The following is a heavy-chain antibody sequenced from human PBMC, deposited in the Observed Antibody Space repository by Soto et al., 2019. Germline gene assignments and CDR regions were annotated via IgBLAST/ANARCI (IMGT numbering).Heavy chain of an antibody. CDR3: ARAMITFGGVIVSPWFDP. Sequence: SEPLSLTCPVSGGSISSGYYYWSWIRPPPGKGLEWIGYIYYSGSTYYNPSLKSRVTISVDTSKTQSSLKLSSVTAADTAVYYCARAMITFGGVIVSPWFDPWGQGNLVTVS. CDR2: IYYSGST. D-gene: IGHD3-16*02. J-gene: IGHJ5*02. CDR1: GGSISSGYYY. V-gene: IGHV4-30-4*01.